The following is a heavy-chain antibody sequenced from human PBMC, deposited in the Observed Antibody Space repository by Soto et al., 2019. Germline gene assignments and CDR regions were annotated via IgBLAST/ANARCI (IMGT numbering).Heavy chain of an antibody. J-gene: IGHJ4*02. Sequence: GGSLRLSCAASGFTFSSYAMSWVRQAPGKGLEWVSAISGSGGSTYYADSGKGRFTISRDNSKNTLYLQMNSLRAEDTAVYYCAKAPYGGYVAYWGQGTLVTVSS. D-gene: IGHD3-10*01. CDR2: ISGSGGST. CDR1: GFTFSSYA. V-gene: IGHV3-23*01. CDR3: AKAPYGGYVAY.